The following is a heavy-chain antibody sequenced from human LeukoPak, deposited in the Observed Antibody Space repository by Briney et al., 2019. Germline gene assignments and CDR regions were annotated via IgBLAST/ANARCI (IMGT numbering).Heavy chain of an antibody. CDR1: GFTFSSYE. V-gene: IGHV3-48*03. D-gene: IGHD3-22*01. CDR2: ISSSGSTI. CDR3: ARCTTASSGWCNWLDP. Sequence: GGSLRLSCAASGFTFSSYEMNWVRQSPGKGLEWVSYISSSGSTIYYADSVKGRFTISRDNAKNTLYLLMNSLRAEDTAIYYCARCTTASSGWCNWLDPWGQGTLVTVSS. J-gene: IGHJ5*02.